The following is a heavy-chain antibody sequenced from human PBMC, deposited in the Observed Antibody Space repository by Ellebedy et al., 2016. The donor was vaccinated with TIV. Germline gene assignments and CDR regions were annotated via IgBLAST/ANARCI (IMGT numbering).Heavy chain of an antibody. J-gene: IGHJ5*02. Sequence: PRGSLRLSCAASGFTFRSYWMGWVRQAPGKGLEWVANIYQDGREKYYLDSVKGRFTISRDNAKNSLYLQLNSLRVEDTAVYYCARRGSYGDYAVQVNNWFDRWGQGTLVTV. V-gene: IGHV3-7*01. CDR1: GFTFRSYW. CDR3: ARRGSYGDYAVQVNNWFDR. CDR2: IYQDGREK. D-gene: IGHD4-17*01.